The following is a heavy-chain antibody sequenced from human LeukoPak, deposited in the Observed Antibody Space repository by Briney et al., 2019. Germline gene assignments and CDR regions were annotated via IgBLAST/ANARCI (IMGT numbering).Heavy chain of an antibody. Sequence: TGGSLRLSCAASGFTFSSYSMNWVRQAPGKGLEWVSSISTSSSYIYYADSVKGRFTISRDNAKNLLYLQMNNLRAEDTALYYCARKYSGSWDYWGQGTLVTVSS. CDR3: ARKYSGSWDY. D-gene: IGHD1-26*01. CDR2: ISTSSSYI. CDR1: GFTFSSYS. J-gene: IGHJ4*02. V-gene: IGHV3-21*01.